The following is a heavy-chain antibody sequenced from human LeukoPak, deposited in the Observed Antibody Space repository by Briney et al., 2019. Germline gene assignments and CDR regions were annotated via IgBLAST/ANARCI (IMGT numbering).Heavy chain of an antibody. CDR3: ARYYYDSSGYSYYFDY. CDR1: GGTFSSYA. CDR2: IIPILGIA. V-gene: IGHV1-69*04. J-gene: IGHJ4*02. D-gene: IGHD3-22*01. Sequence: SVKVSCKASGGTFSSYAISWVRQAPGQGLGWMGRIIPILGIANYAQKFQGRVTITADKSTSTAYMELSSLRSEDTAVYCCARYYYDSSGYSYYFDYWGQGTLVTVSS.